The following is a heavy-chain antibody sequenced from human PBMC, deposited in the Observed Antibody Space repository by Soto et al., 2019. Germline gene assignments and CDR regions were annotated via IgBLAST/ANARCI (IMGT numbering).Heavy chain of an antibody. CDR3: ARDHNWGYDY. J-gene: IGHJ4*02. Sequence: GGSLRLSCAASGFTFSSYSMNWVRQAPGKGLEWVSYISNDDIYYADSVKGRFTISRDNAKHSLYLQMNSLRDEDTAVYYYARDHNWGYDYWGQGTLVTVSS. CDR2: ISNDDI. D-gene: IGHD7-27*01. V-gene: IGHV3-48*02. CDR1: GFTFSSYS.